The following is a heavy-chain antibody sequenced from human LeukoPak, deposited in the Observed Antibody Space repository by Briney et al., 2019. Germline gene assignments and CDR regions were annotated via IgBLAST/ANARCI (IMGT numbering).Heavy chain of an antibody. Sequence: GGSLRLSCAASGFTVSSNYMSWVRQAPGKGLEWVSVIYSGGSTYYADSVKGRFTISRDNSKNTLYLQMGSLRAEDMAVYYCARDGYSSGTFDIWGQGTLVTVSS. CDR2: IYSGGST. V-gene: IGHV3-53*05. J-gene: IGHJ4*02. D-gene: IGHD6-19*01. CDR3: ARDGYSSGTFDI. CDR1: GFTVSSNY.